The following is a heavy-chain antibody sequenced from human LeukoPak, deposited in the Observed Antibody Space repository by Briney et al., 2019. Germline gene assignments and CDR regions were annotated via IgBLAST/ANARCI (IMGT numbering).Heavy chain of an antibody. V-gene: IGHV4-59*01. CDR1: GGSISSYY. D-gene: IGHD2-2*02. CDR2: IYYSGST. CDR3: ARGGRYCSSTSCYTATLHMDV. J-gene: IGHJ6*03. Sequence: KPSETLSLTCTVSGGSISSYYWSWIRQPPGKGLEWIGYIYYSGSTNYNPSLKSRVTISVDTSKNQFSLKLSSVTAADTAVYYCARGGRYCSSTSCYTATLHMDVWGKGTTVTVSS.